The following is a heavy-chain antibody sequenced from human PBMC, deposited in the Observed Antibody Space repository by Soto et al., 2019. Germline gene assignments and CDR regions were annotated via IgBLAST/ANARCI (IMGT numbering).Heavy chain of an antibody. CDR1: GYTFTSYA. V-gene: IGHV1-3*01. CDR2: INAGNGNT. J-gene: IGHJ4*02. Sequence: ASVKVSCKASGYTFTSYAMHWVRQAPGQRLEWMGWINAGNGNTKYSQKFQGRVTITRDTSASTAYMELSSLRSEDTAVYYCARVAGGVRPFFTFYYFDYWGQGTLVTVSS. CDR3: ARVAGGVRPFFTFYYFDY. D-gene: IGHD1-1*01.